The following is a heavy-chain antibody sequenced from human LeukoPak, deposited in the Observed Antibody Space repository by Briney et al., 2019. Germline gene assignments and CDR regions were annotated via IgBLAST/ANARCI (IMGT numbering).Heavy chain of an antibody. Sequence: GGSLRLSCAASGFTFSSYGMHWVRRAPGKGLEWVAVISYDGSNKYYADSVKGRFTISRDNSKNTLYLQMNSLRAEDTAVYYCAKDWGIWHSSGCLDYWGQGTLVTVSS. CDR1: GFTFSSYG. CDR2: ISYDGSNK. D-gene: IGHD6-19*01. CDR3: AKDWGIWHSSGCLDY. V-gene: IGHV3-30*18. J-gene: IGHJ4*02.